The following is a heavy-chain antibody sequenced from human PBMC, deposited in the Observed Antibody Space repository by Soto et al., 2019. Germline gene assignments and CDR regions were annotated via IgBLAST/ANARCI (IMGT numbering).Heavy chain of an antibody. V-gene: IGHV3-9*01. CDR2: ISWNSGSI. Sequence: PGGSLRLSCAASGFTFSSYAMSWVRQAPGKGLEWVSGISWNSGSIGYADSVKGRFTISRDNAKNSLYLQMNSLRAEDTALYYCAKDYYGSGSFSYFDYWGQGTLVTVSS. D-gene: IGHD3-10*01. CDR3: AKDYYGSGSFSYFDY. CDR1: GFTFSSYA. J-gene: IGHJ4*02.